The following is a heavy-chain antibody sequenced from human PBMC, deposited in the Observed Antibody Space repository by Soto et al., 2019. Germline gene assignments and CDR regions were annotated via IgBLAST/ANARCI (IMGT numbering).Heavy chain of an antibody. D-gene: IGHD6-13*01. CDR1: GYTFTSYG. Sequence: ASVKVSCKASGYTFTSYGSSWVRQAPGQGLEWMGWISAYNGNTNYAQKLQGRVTMTTDTSTSTAYMELRSLRSDDTAVYYCARAFIAAAGIHKFDPWGQATLVTVSS. V-gene: IGHV1-18*01. CDR2: ISAYNGNT. J-gene: IGHJ5*02. CDR3: ARAFIAAAGIHKFDP.